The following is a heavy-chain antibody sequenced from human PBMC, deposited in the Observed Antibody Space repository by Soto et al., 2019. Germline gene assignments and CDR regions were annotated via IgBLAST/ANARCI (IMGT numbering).Heavy chain of an antibody. V-gene: IGHV3-23*01. J-gene: IGHJ5*02. Sequence: EVQMLESGGGLVQRGGSLRLSCATSGFTFSIYGMSWVRQAPGKGLEWVSSVGGGDPYYADSVRGRFTISRDNSKDTVYLQMNSREDEDTALYYWVKDGVGGNGVWDWFNPWGQGTLVIVSS. CDR2: SVGGGDP. D-gene: IGHD3-3*01. CDR1: GFTFSIYG. CDR3: VKDGVGGNGVWDWFNP.